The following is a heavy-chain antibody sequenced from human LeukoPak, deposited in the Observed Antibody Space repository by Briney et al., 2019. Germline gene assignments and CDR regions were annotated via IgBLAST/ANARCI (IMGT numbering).Heavy chain of an antibody. CDR2: IYYSGST. J-gene: IGHJ3*02. Sequence: SETLSLTCTVSGGSFSSYYWSWIRQPPGKGLEWIGYIYYSGSTNYNPSLMSRVTISVDTSKNQFSLKLSSVTAAETAVYYCARVHSYDSSGYIVPDAFDIWGQGTMVTVSS. D-gene: IGHD3-22*01. CDR1: GGSFSSYY. CDR3: ARVHSYDSSGYIVPDAFDI. V-gene: IGHV4-59*01.